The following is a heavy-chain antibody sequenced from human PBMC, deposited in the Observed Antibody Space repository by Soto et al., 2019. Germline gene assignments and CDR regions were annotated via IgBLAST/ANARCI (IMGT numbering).Heavy chain of an antibody. J-gene: IGHJ3*02. Sequence: EVQLVASGGGLVQPGGSLRLSCAASGFTFSSYDMHWVRQATGKGLAWVSAIGTAGDTYYPCSVKGRFTISRENAQNSLYLQMHSLGAGDTAVYSCARSLGPNACDILGQATMVTVSS. CDR2: IGTAGDT. CDR1: GFTFSSYD. V-gene: IGHV3-13*01. CDR3: ARSLGPNACDI.